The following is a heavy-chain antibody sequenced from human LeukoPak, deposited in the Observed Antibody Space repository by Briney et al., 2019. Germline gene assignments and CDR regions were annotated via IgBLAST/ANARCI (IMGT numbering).Heavy chain of an antibody. J-gene: IGHJ4*02. V-gene: IGHV4-59*01. CDR1: GGSISSYY. CDR2: IYYSGST. D-gene: IGHD1-26*01. Sequence: SETLSLTCTVSGGSISSYYWSWIRQPPGKGLEWIGYIYYSGSTNYNPSLKSRVTISVDTSKNQFSLKLSSVTAADTAVYYCARATYSGTLFDYWGQGTLVTVSS. CDR3: ARATYSGTLFDY.